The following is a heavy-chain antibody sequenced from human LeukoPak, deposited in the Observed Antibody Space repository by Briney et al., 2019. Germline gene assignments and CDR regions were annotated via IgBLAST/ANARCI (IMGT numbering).Heavy chain of an antibody. CDR3: ARAHNWKYGSFDF. J-gene: IGHJ4*02. CDR2: ISSSSSYV. D-gene: IGHD1-7*01. V-gene: IGHV3-21*01. CDR1: GFTFSSYS. Sequence: GGSLRLSCAASGFTFSSYSMNWVRQAPGKGLEWVSCISSSSSYVYYADSVKGRFTISRDNAKNSLYLQMNSMRAEDTAVYYCARAHNWKYGSFDFWGQGTLVTVSS.